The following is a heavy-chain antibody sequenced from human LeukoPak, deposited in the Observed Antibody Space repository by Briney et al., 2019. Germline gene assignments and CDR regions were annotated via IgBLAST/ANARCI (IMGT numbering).Heavy chain of an antibody. D-gene: IGHD3-10*01. J-gene: IGHJ6*03. CDR2: IYYSGST. V-gene: IGHV4-39*01. Sequence: SETLSLTCTVSGGSISSCSYYWGWIRQPPGKGLEWIGSIYYSGSTYYNPSLKSRVTISVDTSKNQFSLKLSSVTAADTAVYYCATQPQGRWPRYYYYYYMDVWGKGTTVTVSS. CDR3: ATQPQGRWPRYYYYYYMDV. CDR1: GGSISSCSYY.